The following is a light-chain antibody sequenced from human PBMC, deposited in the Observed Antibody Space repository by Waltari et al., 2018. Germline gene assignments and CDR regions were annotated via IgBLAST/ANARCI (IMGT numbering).Light chain of an antibody. CDR1: QTVSTIA. J-gene: IGKJ4*01. CDR3: QQYDGIVVT. CDR2: STY. Sequence: EIVLTQSPGTLSLSPGDRATPALRASQTVSTIALSWYQQKPGQAPRVLIYSTYNRATGIPDRFSGSGSGTDFTLTINRLAPEDFAMYYCQQYDGIVVTFGGGTKVEI. V-gene: IGKV3-20*01.